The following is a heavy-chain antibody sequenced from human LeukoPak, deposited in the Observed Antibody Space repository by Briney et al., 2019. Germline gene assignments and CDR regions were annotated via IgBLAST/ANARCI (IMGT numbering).Heavy chain of an antibody. CDR3: ARDRGPRVKASYDL. CDR2: IIPVFQTA. J-gene: IGHJ3*01. D-gene: IGHD3-10*01. CDR1: GGTLSTYA. V-gene: IGHV1-69*13. Sequence: SVKVSCKASGGTLSTYAFTWVRQAPGQGLEWMGGIIPVFQTADSAQKFQGRVTMTADESTGIVYMELSSLTYDDTAVYYCARDRGPRVKASYDLWGQGTMVTVSS.